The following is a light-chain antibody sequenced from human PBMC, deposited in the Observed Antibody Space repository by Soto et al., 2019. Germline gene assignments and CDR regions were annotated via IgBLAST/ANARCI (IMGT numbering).Light chain of an antibody. CDR2: DVN. CDR3: CSHTSSLTEV. J-gene: IGLJ2*01. CDR1: NSDVGAYNY. Sequence: QSALTQPASVSGSPGQSITISCTGTNSDVGAYNYVSWYQQHPGKAPKLLIYDVNNRPSGVSNRFSGSKSGNTAPLTISGLQAEDEADYYCCSHTSSLTEVFGGGTKL. V-gene: IGLV2-14*03.